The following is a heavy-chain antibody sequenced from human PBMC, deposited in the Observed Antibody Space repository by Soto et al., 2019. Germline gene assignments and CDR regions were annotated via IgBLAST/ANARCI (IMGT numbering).Heavy chain of an antibody. CDR3: ARGWRDIVVVPAAMICAFDI. Sequence: PSETLSLTCTVSGGSISSGGYYWSWIRQHPGKGLEWIGYIYYSGSTYYNPPLKSRVTISVDTSKNQFSLKLSSVTAADTAVYYCARGWRDIVVVPAAMICAFDIWGQGTMVTVSS. CDR1: GGSISSGGYY. J-gene: IGHJ3*02. V-gene: IGHV4-31*03. D-gene: IGHD2-2*01. CDR2: IYYSGST.